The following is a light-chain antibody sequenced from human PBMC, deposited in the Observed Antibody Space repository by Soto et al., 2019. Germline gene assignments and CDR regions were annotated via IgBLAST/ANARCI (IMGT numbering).Light chain of an antibody. CDR1: SSDVGGYKF. V-gene: IGLV2-14*01. CDR2: EVS. Sequence: QSVLTQPASVSGSPGQSITISCTGTSSDVGGYKFVSWYQQHPGKAPKLMIYEVSNRPSGVSNRFSGSKSGNTASLTISGLQAEDEADYFCSSYTTSTTLEIFGGGTKVTVL. J-gene: IGLJ2*01. CDR3: SSYTTSTTLEI.